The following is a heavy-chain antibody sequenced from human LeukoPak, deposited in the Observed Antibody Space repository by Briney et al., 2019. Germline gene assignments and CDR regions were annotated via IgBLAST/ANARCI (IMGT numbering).Heavy chain of an antibody. Sequence: GGSLRLSCAASGFTFSSYWMSWVRQAPGKGLEWVANIKQDGSEKYYVDSVKGRFTISRDNAKNSVYLQMNSLRAEDTAVYYCARDRRGYRNDHEYFDYWGQGTLVTVS. CDR1: GFTFSSYW. D-gene: IGHD6-25*01. V-gene: IGHV3-7*01. J-gene: IGHJ4*02. CDR3: ARDRRGYRNDHEYFDY. CDR2: IKQDGSEK.